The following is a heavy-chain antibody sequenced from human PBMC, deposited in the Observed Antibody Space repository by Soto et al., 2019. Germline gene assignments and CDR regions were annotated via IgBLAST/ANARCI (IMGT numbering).Heavy chain of an antibody. D-gene: IGHD4-17*01. CDR2: ISGSGGST. V-gene: IGHV3-23*01. J-gene: IGHJ6*02. CDR1: GFTFSSYA. CDR3: AKARTTVTIYYYHGMDV. Sequence: EVQLLESGGGLGQPGGSLRLSCAASGFTFSSYAMSWVRQAPGKGLEWVSAISGSGGSTYYADSVKGRFTISRDNSKNTLYLQINSLRSEDTAVYCCAKARTTVTIYYYHGMDVWGQGTTVTVSS.